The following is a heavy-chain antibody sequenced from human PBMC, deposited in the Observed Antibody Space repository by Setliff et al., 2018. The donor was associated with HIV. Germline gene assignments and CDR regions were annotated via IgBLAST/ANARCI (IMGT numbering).Heavy chain of an antibody. CDR3: ARVGLLYFGESWNELGFDP. CDR1: GGSISRGNYY. J-gene: IGHJ5*02. Sequence: SETLSLTCTVSGGSISRGNYYWSWIRQPAGKGLEWIGRIYTSGSTNYNPSLKSRVTISVDTSKNQFSLRLSSVTAADTAVYYCARVGLLYFGESWNELGFDPWGQGTLVTVSS. D-gene: IGHD3-10*01. CDR2: IYTSGST. V-gene: IGHV4-61*02.